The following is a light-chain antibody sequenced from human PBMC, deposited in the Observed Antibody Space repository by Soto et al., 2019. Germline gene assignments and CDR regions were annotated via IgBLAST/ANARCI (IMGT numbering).Light chain of an antibody. CDR3: QQYYSYPIT. V-gene: IGKV1-8*01. J-gene: IGKJ5*01. CDR2: AAS. CDR1: QGISSY. Sequence: AIRMTQSPSSLSASTGDRVTLSCRASQGISSYLACYQQKPGKAPKLLIYAASTLQSGVPARFSGSGSGTDFTLTISCLQSEDFATYYCQQYYSYPITFGQGTRLEIK.